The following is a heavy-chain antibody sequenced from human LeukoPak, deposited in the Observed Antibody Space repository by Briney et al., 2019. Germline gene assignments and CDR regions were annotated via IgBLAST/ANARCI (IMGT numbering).Heavy chain of an antibody. Sequence: GGSLRLSCAASGFNFSNYYMTWIRQAPGKGLEWVSFISSSSTTIYYADSVRGRFTISRDNAKNSLYLQMNSLRAEDTAVYYCARSGGTGGVWGQGTLVTVSS. J-gene: IGHJ4*02. V-gene: IGHV3-11*04. CDR1: GFNFSNYY. CDR2: ISSSSTTI. D-gene: IGHD3-3*01. CDR3: ARSGGTGGV.